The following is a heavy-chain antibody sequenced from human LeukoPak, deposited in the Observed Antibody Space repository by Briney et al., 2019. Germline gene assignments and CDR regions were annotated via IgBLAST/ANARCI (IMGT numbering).Heavy chain of an antibody. J-gene: IGHJ6*04. CDR2: INHNGSN. Sequence: SETLSLTCAVYGGSFSGYYWSWIRQPPGKGLEWIGGINHNGSNNYKPSLQSRVTISLETTKNQYSLKLSYVTAADTAVYYCARVCDILSGYYKYYYYGMDVWGEGTTVTVSS. CDR3: ARVCDILSGYYKYYYYGMDV. D-gene: IGHD3-9*01. CDR1: GGSFSGYY. V-gene: IGHV4-34*01.